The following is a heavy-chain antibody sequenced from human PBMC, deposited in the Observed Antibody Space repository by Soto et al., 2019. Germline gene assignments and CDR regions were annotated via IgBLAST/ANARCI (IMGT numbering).Heavy chain of an antibody. D-gene: IGHD6-6*01. CDR2: IYHSGST. CDR3: ARGIRYYIAARQNWFDP. J-gene: IGHJ5*02. V-gene: IGHV4-4*02. Sequence: SETLSLTCAVSGGSISRSNWWSWVRQPPGKGLEWIGEIYHSGSTNYNPSLKSRVTISVDKSKNQFSLKLSSVTAADTAVYYCARGIRYYIAARQNWFDPWGQGTLVTVSS. CDR1: GGSISRSNW.